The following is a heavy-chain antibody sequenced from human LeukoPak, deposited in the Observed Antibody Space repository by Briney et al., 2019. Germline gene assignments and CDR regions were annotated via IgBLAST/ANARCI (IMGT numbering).Heavy chain of an antibody. V-gene: IGHV3-9*01. Sequence: SLRLSCAASGFTFDDYAMHWVRQAPGKGLEWLSILSWNSGYIGYADSVKGRFTISRDNAKNSLYLQKESLRAEDTAFSYCAKVRGTYSSGFFFDYWGQGTLVTVSS. D-gene: IGHD6-19*01. CDR1: GFTFDDYA. J-gene: IGHJ4*02. CDR2: LSWNSGYI. CDR3: AKVRGTYSSGFFFDY.